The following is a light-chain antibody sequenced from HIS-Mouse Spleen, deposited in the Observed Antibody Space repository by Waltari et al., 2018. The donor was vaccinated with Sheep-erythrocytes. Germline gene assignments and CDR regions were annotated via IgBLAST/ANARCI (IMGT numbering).Light chain of an antibody. CDR1: QGIRND. CDR3: LQDYNYPYT. CDR2: AAS. J-gene: IGKJ2*01. V-gene: IGKV1-6*01. Sequence: AIKMTRSPSSLSAPEENKVPITCRASQGIRNDLGWYQQKPGKAPKLLIYAASSLQSGVPSRFSGSGSGTDFTLTISSLQPEDFATYYCLQDYNYPYTFGQGTKLEIK.